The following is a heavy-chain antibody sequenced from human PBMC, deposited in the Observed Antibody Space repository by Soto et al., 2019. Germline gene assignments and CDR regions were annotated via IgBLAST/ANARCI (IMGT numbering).Heavy chain of an antibody. CDR1: GFTFSDYY. CDR2: ISSRSSTI. CDR3: ASGTNGAFFVY. V-gene: IGHV3-11*01. J-gene: IGHJ4*02. Sequence: QVQLVESGGGLVKPGGSLRLSCAASGFTFSDYYMSWIRQAPGKGLEWGSYISSRSSTIFYADSVKGRFTISRDNVKNSQYLQMHSLRAEDTAVYYCASGTNGAFFVYWGQGILVTVSS. D-gene: IGHD2-8*01.